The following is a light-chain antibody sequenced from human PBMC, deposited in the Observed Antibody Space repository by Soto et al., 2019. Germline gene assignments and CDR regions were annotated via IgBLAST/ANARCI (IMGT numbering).Light chain of an antibody. J-gene: IGKJ4*01. CDR3: QHHHNWLLT. V-gene: IGKV3-15*01. CDR1: QSLNNN. CDR2: SAS. Sequence: EIGMTQSPATLSVSPGERVTLSCRASQSLNNNLAWSQQKPGQAPRLLIYSASTRATGIPARFSGSGSGTEFTLTISSLQSEDFAVYDCQHHHNWLLTFGGGTKVESK.